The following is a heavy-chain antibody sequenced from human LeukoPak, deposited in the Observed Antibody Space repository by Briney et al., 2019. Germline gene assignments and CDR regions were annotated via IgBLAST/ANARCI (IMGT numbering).Heavy chain of an antibody. CDR1: GYTFTSYG. Sequence: ASVKVSCKASGYTFTSYGISWVRQAPGQGLEWMGWISAYNGNTNYAQMLQGRVTMTTDTSTSTAYMELRSLRSDDTAVYYCARGATEGYSYGYSWALGYYYYMDVWGKGTTVTISS. D-gene: IGHD5-18*01. CDR3: ARGATEGYSYGYSWALGYYYYMDV. J-gene: IGHJ6*03. CDR2: ISAYNGNT. V-gene: IGHV1-18*01.